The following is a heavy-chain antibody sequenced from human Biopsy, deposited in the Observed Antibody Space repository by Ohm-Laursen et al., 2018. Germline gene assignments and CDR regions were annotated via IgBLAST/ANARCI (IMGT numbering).Heavy chain of an antibody. J-gene: IGHJ4*02. D-gene: IGHD2-15*01. Sequence: SDTLSLTCAVSGGSISSFYWTWIRQTPGKGLEWIGEINHSGSTNYKPSLDSRVAISADTSKNQFSLNLSSVTAADTAVYYCARRGSGGRSFDHWGQGTLVTVSS. CDR3: ARRGSGGRSFDH. CDR2: INHSGST. V-gene: IGHV4-34*01. CDR1: GGSISSFY.